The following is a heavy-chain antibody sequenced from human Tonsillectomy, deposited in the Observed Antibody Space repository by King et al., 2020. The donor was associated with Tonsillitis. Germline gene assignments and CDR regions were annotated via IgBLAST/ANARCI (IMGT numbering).Heavy chain of an antibody. J-gene: IGHJ4*02. V-gene: IGHV4-38-2*01. CDR1: GYSISSGYY. D-gene: IGHD2-2*01. Sequence: QLQESGPGLVKPSETLSLTCADSGYSISSGYYWGWIRQPPGKGLEWIGSIYHSGSTYYNPSLKSRVTISVDTSKNQFSLKMRSVTAADTAVYYCARFWYSSNSCYPDYWGQGTLVTVSS. CDR2: IYHSGST. CDR3: ARFWYSSNSCYPDY.